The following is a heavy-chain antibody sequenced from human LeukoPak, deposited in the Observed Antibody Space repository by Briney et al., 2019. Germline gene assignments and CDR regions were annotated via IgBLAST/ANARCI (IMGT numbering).Heavy chain of an antibody. CDR1: GYTFTGYY. V-gene: IGHV1-2*02. CDR2: INPNSGGT. D-gene: IGHD2-2*02. CDR3: ARAADDVVVPAAISLGY. Sequence: ASVKVSCKASGYTFTGYYMHWVRQAPGQGLEWMGWINPNSGGTNYAQKFQGRVTMTRDTSISTAYMELSRLRSDDTAVYCCARAADDVVVPAAISLGYWGQGTLVTVSS. J-gene: IGHJ4*02.